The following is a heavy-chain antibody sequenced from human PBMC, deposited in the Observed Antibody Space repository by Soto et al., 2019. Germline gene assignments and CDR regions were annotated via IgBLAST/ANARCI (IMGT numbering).Heavy chain of an antibody. J-gene: IGHJ5*02. D-gene: IGHD3-9*01. CDR1: GYTFTGYY. CDR3: ARGYFDFPPLYWFDH. Sequence: QVQLVQSGAEVKKPGASVKVSCKASGYTFTGYYMHWVRQAPGQGLEWLGWINPNSGGTTYAQKFQGWVTMTREPSISTAYIALSRLGSDDTAVYCCARGYFDFPPLYWFDHWGQGTLVTV. V-gene: IGHV1-2*04. CDR2: INPNSGGT.